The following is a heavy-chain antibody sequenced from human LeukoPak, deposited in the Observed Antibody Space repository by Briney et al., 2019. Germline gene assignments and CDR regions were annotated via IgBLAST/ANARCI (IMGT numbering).Heavy chain of an antibody. CDR1: GGSISSYY. CDR3: ARVKATVTSFDI. CDR2: IYYTGTP. J-gene: IGHJ3*02. Sequence: PSETLSLTCTVSGGSISSYYGSWIRQSPGKGLEWIANIYYTGTPYYNPSLQSRVTISVDMSKNQFSLKLSTVTAADTAVYYCARVKATVTSFDIWGQGIMVTVSS. V-gene: IGHV4-59*01. D-gene: IGHD2/OR15-2a*01.